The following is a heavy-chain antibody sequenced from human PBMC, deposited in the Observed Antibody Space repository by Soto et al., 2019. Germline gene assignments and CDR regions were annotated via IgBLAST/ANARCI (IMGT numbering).Heavy chain of an antibody. CDR3: ARFTDWFDP. V-gene: IGHV4-59*01. CDR2: IYYSGST. D-gene: IGHD2-8*02. Sequence: SETLSLTCSVSGGSISSYYWSWIRQPPGKGLEWIGYIYYSGSTNYNPSLKSRVTISVDTSKNQFSLKLSSVTAADTAVYYCARFTDWFDPWGQGTLVTVSS. CDR1: GGSISSYY. J-gene: IGHJ5*02.